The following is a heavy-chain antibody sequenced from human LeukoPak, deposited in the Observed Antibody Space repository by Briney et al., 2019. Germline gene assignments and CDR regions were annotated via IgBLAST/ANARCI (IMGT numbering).Heavy chain of an antibody. CDR3: ASSYDILGDGMDV. CDR1: GGSISSYY. Sequence: SETLSLTCTVSGGSISSYYWSWIRQHPGKGLEWIGYIYYSGSTYYNPSLKSRVTISVDTSKNQFSLKLSSVTAADTAVYYCASSYDILGDGMDVWGQGTTVTVSS. D-gene: IGHD3-9*01. V-gene: IGHV4-59*06. CDR2: IYYSGST. J-gene: IGHJ6*02.